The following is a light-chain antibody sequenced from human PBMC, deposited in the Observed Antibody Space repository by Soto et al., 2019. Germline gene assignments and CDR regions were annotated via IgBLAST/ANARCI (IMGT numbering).Light chain of an antibody. CDR1: SSNIGSKT. V-gene: IGLV1-44*01. J-gene: IGLJ3*02. CDR3: ATWDVSLNGRV. Sequence: QSVLTQPPSTSGTPGQRGTISCSGSSSNIGSKTLNWFRQVPGTAPKLLIYNDNQRPSGVPDRFSGSKSGTSASLAISGLQSEDEGDYYCATWDVSLNGRVFGGGTKLTVL. CDR2: NDN.